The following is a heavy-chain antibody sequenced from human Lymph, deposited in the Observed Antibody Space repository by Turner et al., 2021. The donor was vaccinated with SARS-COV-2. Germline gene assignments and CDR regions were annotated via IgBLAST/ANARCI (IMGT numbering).Heavy chain of an antibody. CDR1: RGTFSSYT. J-gene: IGHJ5*02. CDR3: ARDFRPLIVVVVADKAGNWSDP. V-gene: IGHV1-69*04. Sequence: QVQLVQSGAEVKKPGSSVKVSCKASRGTFSSYTISWVRQAPGQGLEWMGRIIPILGITNYAQKFQGRVTITADKSTSTAYMELSSLRSEDTAVYYCARDFRPLIVVVVADKAGNWSDPWGQGTLVTVSS. D-gene: IGHD2-15*01. CDR2: IIPILGIT.